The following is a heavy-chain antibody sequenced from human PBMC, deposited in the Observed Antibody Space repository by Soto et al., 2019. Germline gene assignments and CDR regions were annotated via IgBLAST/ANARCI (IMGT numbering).Heavy chain of an antibody. D-gene: IGHD6-13*01. Sequence: SETLSLTCTVSGGSISSYYWSWIRQPPGKGLEWIGYIYYSGSTNYNPSLKSRVTISVDTSKNQFSLNLSSVTAADTAVYYCALRGSSWSPFDYWGQGTLVTVSS. J-gene: IGHJ4*02. V-gene: IGHV4-59*01. CDR2: IYYSGST. CDR1: GGSISSYY. CDR3: ALRGSSWSPFDY.